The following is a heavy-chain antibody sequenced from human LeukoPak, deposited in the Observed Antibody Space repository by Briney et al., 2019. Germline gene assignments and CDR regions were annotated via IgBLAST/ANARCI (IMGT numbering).Heavy chain of an antibody. CDR1: GGSISSGSYY. D-gene: IGHD3-10*01. CDR3: AISYYFGSGSYNYFDY. V-gene: IGHV4-61*02. Sequence: SETLSLTCTVSGGSISSGSYYWSWIRQPAWKGLEWIGRIYTSGSTNYNPSLKSRVTISEDTSKNQFSLKLSSVTAADTALYYCAISYYFGSGSYNYFDYWGQGTLVTVSS. J-gene: IGHJ4*02. CDR2: IYTSGST.